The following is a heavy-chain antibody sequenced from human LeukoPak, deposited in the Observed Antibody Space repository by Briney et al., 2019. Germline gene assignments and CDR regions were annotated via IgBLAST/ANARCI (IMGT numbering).Heavy chain of an antibody. D-gene: IGHD7-27*01. CDR2: IYYSGST. CDR3: ARVGAGDLGGAFDI. J-gene: IGHJ3*02. Sequence: PSETLSLTCTVSGGSISSYYWSWIRQPPGKGLEWIGYIYYSGSTNYNPSLKSRVTISVDTSKNQFSLKLSSVTAADTAVYHCARVGAGDLGGAFDIWGQGTMVTVSS. CDR1: GGSISSYY. V-gene: IGHV4-59*01.